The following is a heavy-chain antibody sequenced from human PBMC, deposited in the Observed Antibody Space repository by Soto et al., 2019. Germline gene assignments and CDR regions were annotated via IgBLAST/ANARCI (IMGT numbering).Heavy chain of an antibody. CDR3: ARDGRYYDILTGYYEPIDY. CDR2: INPSGGST. V-gene: IGHV1-46*03. Sequence: ASVKVSCKASGYTFTSYYMHWVRQAPGQGLEWMGIINPSGGSTSYAQKFQGRVTMTRDTSTSTVYMELSSLRSEDTAVYYCARDGRYYDILTGYYEPIDYWGQGTLVTVSS. D-gene: IGHD3-9*01. J-gene: IGHJ4*02. CDR1: GYTFTSYY.